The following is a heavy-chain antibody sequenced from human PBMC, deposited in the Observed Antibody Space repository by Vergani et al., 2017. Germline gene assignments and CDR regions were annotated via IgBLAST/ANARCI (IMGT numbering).Heavy chain of an antibody. J-gene: IGHJ1*01. CDR3: ARLSYCGGDCYSSRQYFQH. D-gene: IGHD2-21*02. CDR2: IYPGDSDT. V-gene: IGHV5-51*01. CDR1: GYSFTSYW. Sequence: EVPLVQSGAEVKKPGESLKISCTGSGYSFTSYWIGWVRPMPGKGLEWMGIIYPGDSDTRYSPSFQGQVTISADKSISTAYLQWGSLKASDTAMYYCARLSYCGGDCYSSRQYFQHWGQGTLVTVSS.